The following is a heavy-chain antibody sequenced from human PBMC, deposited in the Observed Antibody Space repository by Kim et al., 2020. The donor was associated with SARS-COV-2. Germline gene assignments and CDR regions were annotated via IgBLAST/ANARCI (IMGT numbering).Heavy chain of an antibody. CDR3: ARVALQGHLDY. V-gene: IGHV3-13*04. CDR1: GFTFSKYD. J-gene: IGHJ4*02. D-gene: IGHD3-16*02. CDR2: IGRGGDT. Sequence: GGSLRLSCAASGFTFSKYDMQWVRQSTGQRLEWVSAIGRGGDTYHATSVKGRFTISREDAKTSIHLHMNSLRDGDTGIYYCARVALQGHLDYWGQGTLVTVT.